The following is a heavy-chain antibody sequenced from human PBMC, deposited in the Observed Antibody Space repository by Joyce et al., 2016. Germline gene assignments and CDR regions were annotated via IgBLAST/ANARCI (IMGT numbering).Heavy chain of an antibody. J-gene: IGHJ4*02. CDR1: GFTFSNYG. CDR3: AGGILTGYFDY. Sequence: QGQLVESGGGVVQPGRSLRLSCAASGFTFSNYGMHWVRQAPGKGLEWVGVISYDGSNKHYGDSVKGRFAISRDNAKNTLDLQMNSLRAEDTAVYYCAGGILTGYFDYWGQGTLVTVSS. CDR2: ISYDGSNK. V-gene: IGHV3-30*03. D-gene: IGHD3-9*01.